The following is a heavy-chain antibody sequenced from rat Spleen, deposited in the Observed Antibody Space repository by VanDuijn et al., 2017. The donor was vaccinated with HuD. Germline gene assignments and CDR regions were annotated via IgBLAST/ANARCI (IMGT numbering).Heavy chain of an antibody. CDR2: ISYGDSSGHSST. V-gene: IGHV5-29*01. CDR1: GFTFSDYG. J-gene: IGHJ2*01. D-gene: IGHD1-4*01. CDR3: ARRHFGYTDYFDY. Sequence: EVQLVESDGGLVQPGRSLKLSCAASGFTFSDYGMAWVRQAPTKGLDWVATISYGDSSGHSSTDYRDSVQGRFTISSDNAKRTLRLQMDSLRSEDTATYYCARRHFGYTDYFDYWGQGVMVTVSS.